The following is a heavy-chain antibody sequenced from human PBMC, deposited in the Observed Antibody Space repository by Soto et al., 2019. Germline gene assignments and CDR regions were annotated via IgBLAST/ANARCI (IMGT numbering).Heavy chain of an antibody. CDR3: AREGVSSSYYYYGMDV. V-gene: IGHV3-30-3*01. D-gene: IGHD6-13*01. Sequence: QVQLVESGGGVVQPGRSLRLSCVASGFTFSSYAMHWVRQAPGKGLEWVAVISYDGSNKYYADSVKGRFTISRDNSKNTLYLQMNSLRAEDTAVYYCAREGVSSSYYYYGMDVWGQGTTVTVSS. CDR1: GFTFSSYA. J-gene: IGHJ6*02. CDR2: ISYDGSNK.